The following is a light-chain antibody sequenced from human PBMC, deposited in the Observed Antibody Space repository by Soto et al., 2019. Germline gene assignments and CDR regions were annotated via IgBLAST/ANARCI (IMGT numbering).Light chain of an antibody. J-gene: IGKJ2*01. CDR2: DAS. CDR1: QSFTGM. CDR3: QQYHSYST. Sequence: DIQMTQSPSTLSASVGDRVTITCRASQSFTGMLAWYQQKPGKAPKLLIYDASSLKSGVPSRFSGSGSGTEFTLTISSLQPDDCATYYCQQYHSYSTFGQGTRLAIK. V-gene: IGKV1-5*01.